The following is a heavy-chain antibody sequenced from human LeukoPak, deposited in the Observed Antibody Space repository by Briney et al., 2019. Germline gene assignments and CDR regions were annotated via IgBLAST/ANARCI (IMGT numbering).Heavy chain of an antibody. J-gene: IGHJ6*02. CDR3: ARGSPFYDFWSGPYYYYGMDV. CDR2: INHSGST. V-gene: IGHV4-34*01. CDR1: GGSFSGYY. D-gene: IGHD3-3*01. Sequence: SETLSLTCAVYGGSFSGYYWSWIRQPPGKGLEWIGEINHSGSTNYNPSLKSRVTISVDTSKNQFSLKLSSVTAADTAVYYCARGSPFYDFWSGPYYYYGMDVWGQGTTVTVSS.